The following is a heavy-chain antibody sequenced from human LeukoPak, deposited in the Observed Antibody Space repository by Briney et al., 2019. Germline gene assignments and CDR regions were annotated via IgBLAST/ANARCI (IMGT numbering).Heavy chain of an antibody. Sequence: GASVKVSCKASGFTFTTSAVQWVRQARGQRLEWIGWIVVGSGDTDYAQKFQERVTITRDMATSTAYMELSSLTSEDTAIYYCAADMAPNDPYKWFDPWGQGTLVTVSS. D-gene: IGHD3-10*01. V-gene: IGHV1-58*01. CDR2: IVVGSGDT. J-gene: IGHJ5*02. CDR3: AADMAPNDPYKWFDP. CDR1: GFTFTTSA.